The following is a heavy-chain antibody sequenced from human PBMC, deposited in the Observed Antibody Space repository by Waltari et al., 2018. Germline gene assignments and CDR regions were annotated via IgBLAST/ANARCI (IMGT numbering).Heavy chain of an antibody. Sequence: QVQLQQWGAGLLKPSETLSLTCAVYGGSFSGYYWSWIRQPPGKGLEWIGEINHSGSTNSNPSLKVRVTRAVDTSKNQFSLKRSSVTAADTAVYYCARGFQEQLYPHYYYYGMDVWGQGTTVTVSS. V-gene: IGHV4-34*01. D-gene: IGHD6-6*01. CDR3: ARGFQEQLYPHYYYYGMDV. J-gene: IGHJ6*02. CDR1: GGSFSGYY. CDR2: INHSGST.